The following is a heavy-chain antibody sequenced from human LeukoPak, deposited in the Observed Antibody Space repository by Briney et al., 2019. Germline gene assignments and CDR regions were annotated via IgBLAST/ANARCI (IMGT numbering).Heavy chain of an antibody. CDR1: GGSITSSSYY. J-gene: IGHJ5*02. CDR2: ISYTAST. CDR3: ARHSHWFDP. Sequence: PSETLSLTCTVSGGSITSSSYYWAWIRQPPGKGLEWMGSISYTASTYYNPSLKSRVTISVDTSKNQFSLKLSSVTAADTAVYYCARHSHWFDPWGQGTLVTVSS. V-gene: IGHV4-39*01.